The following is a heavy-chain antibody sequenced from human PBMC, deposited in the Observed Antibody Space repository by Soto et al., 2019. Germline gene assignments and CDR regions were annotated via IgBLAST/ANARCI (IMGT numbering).Heavy chain of an antibody. D-gene: IGHD6-13*01. Sequence: GGSLSLSCAASGFTFSSYAMHWVRQAPGKGLEWVAVISYDGSNKYYADSVKGRFTISRDNSKNTLYLQMNSLRAEDTAVYYCARSYSSSWSYYYYYGMDVWGQQTTVTVSS. V-gene: IGHV3-30-3*01. CDR1: GFTFSSYA. J-gene: IGHJ6*02. CDR2: ISYDGSNK. CDR3: ARSYSSSWSYYYYYGMDV.